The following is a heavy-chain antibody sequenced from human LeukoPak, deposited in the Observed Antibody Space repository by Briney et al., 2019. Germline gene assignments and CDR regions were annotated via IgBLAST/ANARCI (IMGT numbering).Heavy chain of an antibody. Sequence: GGSLRLSCEASGFTLSIYWMSWVRQVPGKGLEWVAYIKPDGSEEDYVESVRGRFTIFRDNAKNSRYLQMHSLRDEDTAVYYCARGSIVAPNFDIWGQGTLVTVSS. CDR1: GFTLSIYW. D-gene: IGHD6-6*01. CDR3: ARGSIVAPNFDI. CDR2: IKPDGSEE. J-gene: IGHJ4*02. V-gene: IGHV3-7*01.